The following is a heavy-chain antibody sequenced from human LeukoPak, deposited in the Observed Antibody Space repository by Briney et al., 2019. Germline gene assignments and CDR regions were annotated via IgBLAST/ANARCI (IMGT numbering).Heavy chain of an antibody. J-gene: IGHJ4*02. CDR2: ISASGGST. D-gene: IGHD3-10*01. V-gene: IGHV3-23*01. Sequence: GGSLRLSCAVSGLTFSTYTMSWVRQAPGKGLEWVSAISASGGSTFYADSVKGRFTISRDNSKNTLYLQMNSLRAEDTAVYYCAKDHRDGFDYWGQGTLVTVSS. CDR1: GLTFSTYT. CDR3: AKDHRDGFDY.